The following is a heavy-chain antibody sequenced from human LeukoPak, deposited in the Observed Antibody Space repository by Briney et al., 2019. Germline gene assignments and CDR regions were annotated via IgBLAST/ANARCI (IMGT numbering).Heavy chain of an antibody. V-gene: IGHV4-59*08. J-gene: IGHJ6*02. CDR3: AIHDPVRYYQHGMDV. D-gene: IGHD3-9*01. CDR1: GGSISGYF. CDR2: IYYTGAT. Sequence: PSETLSLTCTVSGGSISGYFWSCIRQPPGQGLEFIGYIYYTGATLYNPSLKSRVTMSVDTSKNQFTLKLSSVTAADTAVYYCAIHDPVRYYQHGMDVWGQGTTVTVSS.